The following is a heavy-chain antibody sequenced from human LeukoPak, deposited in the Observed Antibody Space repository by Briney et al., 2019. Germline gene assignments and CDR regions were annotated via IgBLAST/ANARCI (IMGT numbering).Heavy chain of an antibody. V-gene: IGHV1-2*02. CDR2: INPNSGGT. D-gene: IGHD1-26*01. CDR1: GYTFTSYG. Sequence: ASVKVSCTASGYTFTSYGISWVRQAPGQGLEWMGWINPNSGGTNFAQKFQDRVTLTRDSSISTAYMELIRLNSDDTAVYYCARGSGSYYDYWGLGALVTVSS. J-gene: IGHJ4*02. CDR3: ARGSGSYYDY.